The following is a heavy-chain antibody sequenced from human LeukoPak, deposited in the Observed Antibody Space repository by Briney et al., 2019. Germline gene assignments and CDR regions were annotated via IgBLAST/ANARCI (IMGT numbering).Heavy chain of an antibody. CDR2: IIPIFGTA. J-gene: IGHJ4*02. D-gene: IGHD4-17*01. CDR3: ARDSDYGDYGHFDY. Sequence: SVKVSCKASGGTFSSYAISWVRQAPGQGLEWMGRIIPIFGTANYAQKFQGRVTITTDESTSTAYMELSSLRSEDTAVYYCARDSDYGDYGHFDYWGQGTLVTVSS. V-gene: IGHV1-69*05. CDR1: GGTFSSYA.